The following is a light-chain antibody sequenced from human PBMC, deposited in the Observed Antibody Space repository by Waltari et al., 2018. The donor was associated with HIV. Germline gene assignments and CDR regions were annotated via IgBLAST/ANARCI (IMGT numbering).Light chain of an antibody. V-gene: IGKV4-1*01. CDR2: WAS. CDR3: QQYYTLRST. J-gene: IGKJ4*01. Sequence: DIVMTQSPDSLAVSLGARATVTCTSSRTVLYNRNYLAWYQQKPGQAPKVLIYWASTRAFGVPDRFSGSGSGTDFSLTISRVQADDVAIYYCQQYYTLRSTFGGGTKIGI. CDR1: RTVLYNRNY.